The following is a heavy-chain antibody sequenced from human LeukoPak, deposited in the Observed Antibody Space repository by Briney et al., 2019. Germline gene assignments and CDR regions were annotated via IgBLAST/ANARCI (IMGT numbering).Heavy chain of an antibody. D-gene: IGHD3-10*01. CDR1: GGSISSYH. V-gene: IGHV4-59*01. CDR2: INREGTT. J-gene: IGHJ2*01. Sequence: SETLSLTCTVSGGSISSYHWNWIRQPPGKGLEWIGFINREGTTTYNPSLKSRVTMSVDMSTNQFSLNLGSITAADTAVYYCARMIATPGSDYLDLWGRGTLVTVSS. CDR3: ARMIATPGSDYLDL.